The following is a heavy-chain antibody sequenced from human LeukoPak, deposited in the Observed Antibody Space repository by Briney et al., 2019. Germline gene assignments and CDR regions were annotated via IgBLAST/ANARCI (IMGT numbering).Heavy chain of an antibody. J-gene: IGHJ6*03. CDR2: TYYRSKWYN. Sequence: SQTLSLTCAFSGDSVSSNSAAWNWIRQSPSRGLEWLGRTYYRSKWYNDYAVSVKSRITINPDTSKNQFYLQLNSVTPEDTAVYYCARTGPYYYGSGSYDPYMDVWGKGTTVTVSS. V-gene: IGHV6-1*01. D-gene: IGHD3-10*01. CDR1: GDSVSSNSAA. CDR3: ARTGPYYYGSGSYDPYMDV.